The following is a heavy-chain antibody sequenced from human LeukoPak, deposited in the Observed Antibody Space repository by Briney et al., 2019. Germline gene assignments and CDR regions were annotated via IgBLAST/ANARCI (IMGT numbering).Heavy chain of an antibody. J-gene: IGHJ3*02. V-gene: IGHV4-61*02. CDR1: GGSINSGSYY. Sequence: PSETLSLTCTVSGGSINSGSYYWSWIRQPAGKGMEWIGRIYRTGSTNYNPSLKSRVTISVDTSKNQFSLKLNSVTAADTAVYYCARSGWELLSSYDAFDIWGQGTMVTVSS. D-gene: IGHD1-26*01. CDR3: ARSGWELLSSYDAFDI. CDR2: IYRTGST.